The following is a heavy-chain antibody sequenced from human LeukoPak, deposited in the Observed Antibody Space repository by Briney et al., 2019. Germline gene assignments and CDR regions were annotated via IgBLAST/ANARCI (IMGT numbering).Heavy chain of an antibody. D-gene: IGHD2-2*03. Sequence: ASVKVSCKASGYTFTSYGISWVRQAPGQGLEWMGWISAYNGNTNYAQKLQGRVTMTTDTSTSTAYMELRSLRSDDTAVYYCARDGYCSSTSCPDLYYYYGMDVWGQGPRSPSP. J-gene: IGHJ6*02. CDR3: ARDGYCSSTSCPDLYYYYGMDV. V-gene: IGHV1-18*01. CDR1: GYTFTSYG. CDR2: ISAYNGNT.